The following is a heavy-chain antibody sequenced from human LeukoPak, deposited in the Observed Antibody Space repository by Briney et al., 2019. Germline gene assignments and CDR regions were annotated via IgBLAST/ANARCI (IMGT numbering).Heavy chain of an antibody. V-gene: IGHV4-59*08. CDR2: IYYSGST. J-gene: IGHJ5*02. CDR1: VGSISSYY. CDR3: ARGAAPLMPKLLKFDP. D-gene: IGHD2-8*01. Sequence: SETLSLTCTVSVGSISSYYWSWVRQPPGKGLEWIGYIYYSGSTNYNPSLKSRVTISVDTSKNQFSLKLSSVTAADTAVYYCARGAAPLMPKLLKFDPWGQGTLVTVSS.